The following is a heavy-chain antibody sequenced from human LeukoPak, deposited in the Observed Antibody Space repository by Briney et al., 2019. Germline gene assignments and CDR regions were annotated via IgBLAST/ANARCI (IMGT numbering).Heavy chain of an antibody. CDR3: ARSAAEGYFDY. CDR1: VGSISSGYYY. D-gene: IGHD6-13*01. CDR2: INHSGST. V-gene: IGHV4-39*07. J-gene: IGHJ4*02. Sequence: SETLSLTCTVSVGSISSGYYYWSWIRQPPGKGLEWIGEINHSGSTNYNPSLKSRVTISVDTSKNQFSLKLSSVTAADTAVYYCARSAAEGYFDYWGQGTLVTVSS.